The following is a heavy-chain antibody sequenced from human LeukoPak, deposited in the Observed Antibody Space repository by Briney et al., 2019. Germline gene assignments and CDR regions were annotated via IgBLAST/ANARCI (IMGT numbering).Heavy chain of an antibody. J-gene: IGHJ3*01. D-gene: IGHD3-10*01. Sequence: SETLSLTCTVSGGSISSYYWSWIRQPPGKGLEWIGYIYYSGNTNYNPSLKSRVTISVDTSRNQFSLKVTSVTAADTAVYYCARHMSVSYDAFDLWGRGTTVTVSS. CDR1: GGSISSYY. V-gene: IGHV4-59*08. CDR2: IYYSGNT. CDR3: ARHMSVSYDAFDL.